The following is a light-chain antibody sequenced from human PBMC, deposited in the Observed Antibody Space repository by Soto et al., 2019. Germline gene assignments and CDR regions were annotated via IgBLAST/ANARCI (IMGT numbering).Light chain of an antibody. J-gene: IGKJ1*01. V-gene: IGKV1-12*02. CDR2: AAF. CDR3: QQANSFPWT. CDR1: QDTSNW. Sequence: DIQMTQSPSSVSASVGDRVTITCRASQDTSNWLAWYQQKPGKAPKLLIYAAFNLPSGFPSRFSGSGSGTDFALTISSLQPEDFATYYCQQANSFPWTFGQGTKVEIK.